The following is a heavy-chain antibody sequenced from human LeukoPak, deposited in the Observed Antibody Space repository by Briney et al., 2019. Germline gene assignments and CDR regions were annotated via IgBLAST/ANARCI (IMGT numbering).Heavy chain of an antibody. Sequence: PGRSLRLSCAASGFTFDDYAMHWVRQAPGKGLEWVSGISWNSGSIGYADSVKGRFTISRDNAKNSLYLQMNSLRAEDTALYYCAKEIQASGPRIAFDIWGTGTMVTVSS. D-gene: IGHD3-10*01. CDR2: ISWNSGSI. J-gene: IGHJ3*02. V-gene: IGHV3-9*01. CDR1: GFTFDDYA. CDR3: AKEIQASGPRIAFDI.